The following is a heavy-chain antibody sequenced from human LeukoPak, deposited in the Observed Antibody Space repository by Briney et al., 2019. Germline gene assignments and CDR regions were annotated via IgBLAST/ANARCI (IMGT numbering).Heavy chain of an antibody. CDR3: AKDPSIAVAATGAFDI. J-gene: IGHJ3*02. D-gene: IGHD6-19*01. CDR2: ISGSGGST. CDR1: GFTFSSYA. V-gene: IGHV3-23*01. Sequence: GGSLRLSCAASGFTFSSYAMSWVRQAPGKGLEWVSAISGSGGSTYYADSVKGRFTISRDNSKNTLYLQMNSLRAEDTAVYYCAKDPSIAVAATGAFDIWDQGTMVTVSS.